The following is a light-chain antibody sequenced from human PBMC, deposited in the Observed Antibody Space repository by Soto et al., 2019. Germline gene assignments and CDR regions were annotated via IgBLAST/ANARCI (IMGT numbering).Light chain of an antibody. CDR2: AAS. CDR1: QGINIY. J-gene: IGKJ4*01. CDR3: QQAYGSPLT. V-gene: IGKV1-39*01. Sequence: DIQMTQSPSSLSASVGDRVTLTCRTSQGINIYLNWYQQRPGKAPQLLIYAASNLHSGVPSRFSGSGSGTDFSLTINNLQPEDAATYYCQQAYGSPLTFGGGTKVE.